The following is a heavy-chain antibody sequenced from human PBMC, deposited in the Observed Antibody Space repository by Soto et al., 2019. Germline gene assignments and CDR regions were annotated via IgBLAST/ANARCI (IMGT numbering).Heavy chain of an antibody. V-gene: IGHV3-23*01. CDR2: ISGSGDST. D-gene: IGHD2-2*01. CDR1: GFTFSTYA. CDR3: AKGGEGSCSKTSCLYFSDY. J-gene: IGHJ4*02. Sequence: EVQLLDSGGGLVQPGGSLRLSCAASGFTFSTYAMSWVRQAPGKGLEWVSTISGSGDSTYYANSVKGRFTISRDNSRNTLDLQMNSLRVEDTAVYYCAKGGEGSCSKTSCLYFSDYWGQGTLLTVSS.